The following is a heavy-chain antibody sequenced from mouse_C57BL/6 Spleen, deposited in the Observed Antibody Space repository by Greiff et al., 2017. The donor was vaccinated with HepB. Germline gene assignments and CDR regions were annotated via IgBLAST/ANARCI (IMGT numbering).Heavy chain of an antibody. V-gene: IGHV1-69*01. Sequence: QVQLKQPGAELVMPGASVKLSCKASGYTFTSYWMHWVKQRPGQGLEWIGEIDPSDSYTNYNQKFKGKSTLTVDKSSSTAYMQLSSLTSEDSAVYYCARFEVYDGYLDYWGQGTTLTVSS. CDR3: ARFEVYDGYLDY. J-gene: IGHJ2*01. CDR1: GYTFTSYW. D-gene: IGHD2-3*01. CDR2: IDPSDSYT.